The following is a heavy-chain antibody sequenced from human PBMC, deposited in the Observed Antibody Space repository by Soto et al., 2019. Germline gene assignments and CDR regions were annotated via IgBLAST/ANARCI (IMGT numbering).Heavy chain of an antibody. CDR2: IDPIDSKT. D-gene: IGHD6-13*01. Sequence: LKISCKGSGYNFDTYWINWVRQTPGKGLEWMGRIDPIDSKTKYSPSLEGHITISVDKSISTTYLQWSSLKASDTAIYYCARRIAAAGGYYYYAFDVWGQGTAVTVS. J-gene: IGHJ6*02. CDR3: ARRIAAAGGYYYYAFDV. CDR1: GYNFDTYW. V-gene: IGHV5-10-1*01.